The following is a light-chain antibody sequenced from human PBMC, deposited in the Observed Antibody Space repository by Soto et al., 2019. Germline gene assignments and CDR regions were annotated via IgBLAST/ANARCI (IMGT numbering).Light chain of an antibody. V-gene: IGKV1-39*01. J-gene: IGKJ2*01. CDR2: AAS. CDR3: QQSYITPYT. Sequence: DIQMTQSPSSLAASVGDAVAISCRASQSISIRFNWYQQKPGKVPKLLIYAASNLQSGVPSSFSGSGSETDFALTISILQPEDFATYYCQQSYITPYTFGQGTKLQIK. CDR1: QSISIR.